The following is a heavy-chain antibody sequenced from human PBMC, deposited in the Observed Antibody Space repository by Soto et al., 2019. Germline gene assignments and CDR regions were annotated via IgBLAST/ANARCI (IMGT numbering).Heavy chain of an antibody. CDR2: IYSGGST. D-gene: IGHD5-18*01. Sequence: EVQLVETGGGLIQPGGSLRLSCAASGFTVSSNYMSWVRQAPGKGPEWVSVIYSGGSTYYADSVKGRFTISRDNSKNTLYLQMNSLRAEDTAVYYCAREAVGYSYGYDYWGQGTLVTVSS. CDR3: AREAVGYSYGYDY. V-gene: IGHV3-53*02. CDR1: GFTVSSNY. J-gene: IGHJ4*02.